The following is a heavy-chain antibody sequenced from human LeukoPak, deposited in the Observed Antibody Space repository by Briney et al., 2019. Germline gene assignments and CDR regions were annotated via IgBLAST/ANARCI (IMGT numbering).Heavy chain of an antibody. CDR1: GFTFSSYA. D-gene: IGHD3-10*01. Sequence: PGGSLRLSCAASGFTFSSYAMSWVRQAPGKGPEWVSAISGSGGSTYYADSVKGRFTISRDNSKNTLYLQMNSLRAEDTAVYYCAKGGSYYGSGSYYNADYWGQGTLVTVSS. CDR3: AKGGSYYGSGSYYNADY. J-gene: IGHJ4*02. CDR2: ISGSGGST. V-gene: IGHV3-23*01.